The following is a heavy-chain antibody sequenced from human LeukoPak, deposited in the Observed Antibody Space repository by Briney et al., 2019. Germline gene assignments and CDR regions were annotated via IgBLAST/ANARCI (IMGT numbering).Heavy chain of an antibody. CDR1: GFTFSSYS. CDR3: ARSSSSWYLYYYYYMDV. V-gene: IGHV3-21*01. CDR2: ISSSSSYI. Sequence: GGSLRLSCAASGFTFSSYSMNWVRQAPGKGLEWVSSISSSSSYICYADSVKGRFTISRDNAKNSLYLQMNSLRAEDTAVYYCARSSSSWYLYYYYYMDVWGKGTTVTVSS. J-gene: IGHJ6*03. D-gene: IGHD6-13*01.